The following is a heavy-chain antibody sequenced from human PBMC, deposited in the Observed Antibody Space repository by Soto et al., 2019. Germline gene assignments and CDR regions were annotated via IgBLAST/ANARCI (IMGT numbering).Heavy chain of an antibody. D-gene: IGHD3-3*01. V-gene: IGHV4-4*07. CDR1: GGSISSYY. CDR2: IYTSGST. CDR3: ARERGYYDFWSGYYANWFDP. J-gene: IGHJ5*02. Sequence: TLSLTCTVSGGSISSYYWSWIRQPAGKGLEWIGRIYTSGSTNYNPSLKSRVTMSVDTSKNQFSLKLSSVTAADTAVYYCARERGYYDFWSGYYANWFDPWGQGTLVTVSS.